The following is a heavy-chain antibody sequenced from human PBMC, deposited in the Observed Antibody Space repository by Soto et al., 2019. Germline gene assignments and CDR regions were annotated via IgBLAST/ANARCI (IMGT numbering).Heavy chain of an antibody. Sequence: GSLRLSCAASGFTFSDAWMSWVRQAPGKGLDWVGRIKSKSDGGTTEYAAPVRGRFTISRDDSKNTLYLQMNSLKTEDTAVYYRTTDLWRIAVVVGSTGYFNPCGQGTPV. CDR1: GFTFSDAW. CDR3: TTDLWRIAVVVGSTGYFNP. CDR2: IKSKSDGGTT. V-gene: IGHV3-15*01. J-gene: IGHJ5*02. D-gene: IGHD2-15*01.